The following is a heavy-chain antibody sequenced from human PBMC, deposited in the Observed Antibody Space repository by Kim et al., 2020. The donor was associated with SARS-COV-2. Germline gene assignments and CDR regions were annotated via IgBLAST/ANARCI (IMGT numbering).Heavy chain of an antibody. D-gene: IGHD5-12*01. CDR3: ARDPEDTSGYDAFDI. J-gene: IGHJ3*02. CDR2: IGTSDLK. CDR1: GFIISGYE. Sequence: GGSLRLSCVASGFIISGYEMNWVRQSPERGLEWFAYIGTSDLKHYADSVKGRFTISRDNAKNSVYLQMNSLRDEDTAVYYCARDPEDTSGYDAFDIWGQGTMVTVSS. V-gene: IGHV3-48*03.